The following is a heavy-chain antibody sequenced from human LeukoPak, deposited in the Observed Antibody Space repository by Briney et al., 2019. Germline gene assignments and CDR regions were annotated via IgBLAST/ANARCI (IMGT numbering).Heavy chain of an antibody. CDR2: INPNSGGT. V-gene: IGHV1-2*02. D-gene: IGHD3-10*01. CDR1: GYTFTGYY. J-gene: IGHJ3*02. CDR3: ANTVTYYYGSGSPDDAFDI. Sequence: ASVKVSCKASGYTFTGYYMHWVRQAPGQGLEWMGWINPNSGGTNYAQKFQGRVTMTRDTSISTAYMELSRLRSDDTAVYYCANTVTYYYGSGSPDDAFDIWGQGTMVTVSS.